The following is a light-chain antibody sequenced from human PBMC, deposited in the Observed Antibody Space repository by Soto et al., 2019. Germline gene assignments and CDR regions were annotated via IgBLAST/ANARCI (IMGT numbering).Light chain of an antibody. V-gene: IGKV3-20*01. CDR1: QSISSSY. CDR3: QQYSSTFWT. CDR2: GAS. J-gene: IGKJ1*01. Sequence: EIVLTQSPGTLSLSPVDRTTLSCRASQSISSSYLAWYQQKPGQAPRLLVYGASSRATGIPDRFSGSGSGTDFTLTISRLEPEDFALYYCQQYSSTFWTLGQGTKVEIK.